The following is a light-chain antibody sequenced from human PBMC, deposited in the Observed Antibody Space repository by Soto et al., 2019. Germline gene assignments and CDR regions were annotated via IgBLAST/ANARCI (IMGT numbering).Light chain of an antibody. CDR3: QQFNKYPPSIT. CDR1: PSVSSS. Sequence: EIVRTQSPATLSVSPGERVTLSCRASPSVSSSLAWYQQKPGQAPRLLIYDTSTRATTIPARFSGSGSGTEFTLNISGLQSEDSAVYYCQQFNKYPPSITVGQGTRLEIK. J-gene: IGKJ5*01. V-gene: IGKV3-15*01. CDR2: DTS.